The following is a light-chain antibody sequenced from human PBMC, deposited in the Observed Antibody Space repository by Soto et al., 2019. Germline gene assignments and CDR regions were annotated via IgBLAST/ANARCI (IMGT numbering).Light chain of an antibody. CDR3: QQYNSWPPSIT. V-gene: IGKV3-15*01. Sequence: EIVLTQSPATLSVSPGERATLSCRASQNVASNLAWYQQKPGQAPRHLIYGASTRATGIPARFSGSGSRTELSLTISSLQSEDFALYFCQQYNSWPPSITFGQGTRLEIK. CDR1: QNVASN. J-gene: IGKJ5*01. CDR2: GAS.